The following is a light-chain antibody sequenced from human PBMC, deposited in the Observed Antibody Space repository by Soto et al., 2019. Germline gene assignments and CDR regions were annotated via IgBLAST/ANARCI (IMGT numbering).Light chain of an antibody. CDR1: NSNIGSNK. CDR2: TSN. V-gene: IGLV1-44*01. Sequence: QALRTQPPSASGTPGQRVTISCSGSNSNIGSNKVNWYQQLPGTAPKLLIYTSNQRPSGVPDRFSGSKSGTSASLAISGLQSEDEADYYCATWDDSLHGYVFGTGTKVTVL. CDR3: ATWDDSLHGYV. J-gene: IGLJ1*01.